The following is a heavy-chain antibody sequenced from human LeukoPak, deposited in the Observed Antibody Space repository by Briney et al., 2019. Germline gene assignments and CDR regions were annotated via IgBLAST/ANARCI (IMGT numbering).Heavy chain of an antibody. CDR1: VFAFSTYW. Sequence: PGGSLRLSCAASVFAFSTYWMTWVRQAPGKGLEWVANIKRDGRVIHYVDSVKGRFTISRDNSKKTLYLPMTGLRAEDTAVYYCAKDWPSSGIYYGQFDFWGQGTLVTVSS. D-gene: IGHD1-26*01. V-gene: IGHV3-7*03. CDR3: AKDWPSSGIYYGQFDF. J-gene: IGHJ4*02. CDR2: IKRDGRVI.